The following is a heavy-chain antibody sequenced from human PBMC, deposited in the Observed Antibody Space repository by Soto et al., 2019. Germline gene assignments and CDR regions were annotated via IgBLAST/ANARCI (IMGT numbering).Heavy chain of an antibody. CDR1: GYPFTKYD. CDR3: ARSPPRVEKNNYAGGWFDP. D-gene: IGHD4-4*01. V-gene: IGHV1-8*01. Sequence: QVQLVQSGAEVKKPGASVKVSCKASGYPFTKYDINWVRQATGQGLEWMGWINPNSGNTGYSQKFQGRVTMTRNTSISTAYMELRSLRFDVTAVYYCARSPPRVEKNNYAGGWFDPWGQGTLVTVSS. CDR2: INPNSGNT. J-gene: IGHJ5*02.